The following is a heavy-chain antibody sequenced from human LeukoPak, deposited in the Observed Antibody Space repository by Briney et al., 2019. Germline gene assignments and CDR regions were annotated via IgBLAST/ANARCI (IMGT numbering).Heavy chain of an antibody. D-gene: IGHD2-2*01. CDR2: IIPIFGTA. CDR3: ARGVVVPAAPLTYYMDV. Sequence: SVKVSCMASGGTFSSYAISWVRQAPGQGLEWMGGIIPIFGTANYAQKFQGRVTITTDESTSTAYMELSSLRSEDTAVYYCARGVVVPAAPLTYYMDVWGKGTTVTVSS. J-gene: IGHJ6*03. V-gene: IGHV1-69*05. CDR1: GGTFSSYA.